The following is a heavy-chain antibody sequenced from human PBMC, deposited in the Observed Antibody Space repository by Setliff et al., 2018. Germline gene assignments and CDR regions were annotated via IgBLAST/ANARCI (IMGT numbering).Heavy chain of an antibody. Sequence: GASVKVSCKASGYTFTRYYMYWVRQAPGQGLEWMGWIGVYTGHTSFAQRFEGRVSMSTDKSTNMAYMEWRGLRFDDTAVYYCSRLVRYCTSTSCQGASGVEYWGQGTLVTVSS. V-gene: IGHV1-18*01. CDR2: IGVYTGHT. CDR3: SRLVRYCTSTSCQGASGVEY. CDR1: GYTFTRYY. D-gene: IGHD2-8*01. J-gene: IGHJ4*02.